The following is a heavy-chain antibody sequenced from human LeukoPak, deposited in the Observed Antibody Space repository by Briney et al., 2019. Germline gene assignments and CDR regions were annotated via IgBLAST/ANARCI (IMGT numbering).Heavy chain of an antibody. J-gene: IGHJ4*02. Sequence: GESLKISCKGSGYIFTTSWICWGRQMPGKGGEWMWIIYPADSGTRYSPSFQGQVTISADKSINTAYLQWSSLKASDTATYSCARHVTSTGWCDYWGQGTLVTVSS. CDR1: GYIFTTSW. D-gene: IGHD6-19*01. CDR3: ARHVTSTGWCDY. CDR2: IYPADSGT. V-gene: IGHV5-51*01.